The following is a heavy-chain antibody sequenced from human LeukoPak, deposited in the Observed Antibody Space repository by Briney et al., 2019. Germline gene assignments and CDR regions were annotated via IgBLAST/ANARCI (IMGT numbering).Heavy chain of an antibody. V-gene: IGHV1-46*01. J-gene: IGHJ4*02. CDR1: GYTFTSYY. CDR3: ARDSGTGPIDY. D-gene: IGHD1-7*01. Sequence: ASVKVSCKASGYTFTSYYMHWVRQAPGQGLEWMGIINPSGGSTSYAQKFQGRVTMTRDTSTSTVYMEQSSLRSEDTAVYYCARDSGTGPIDYWGQGTLVTVSS. CDR2: INPSGGST.